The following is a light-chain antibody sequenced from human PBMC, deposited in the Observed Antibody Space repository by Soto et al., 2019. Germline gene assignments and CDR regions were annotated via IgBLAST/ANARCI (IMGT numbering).Light chain of an antibody. Sequence: QSALTQPASVSGSPGQSITISCTGTSSDVGSYNLVSWYQQHPGKAPKLMIYEVSKRTSGVSNRFSGSKSGNTASLTISGLQAEDEADYYCCSYAGSSLVFGGGTKLTVL. CDR1: SSDVGSYNL. CDR2: EVS. J-gene: IGLJ2*01. V-gene: IGLV2-23*02. CDR3: CSYAGSSLV.